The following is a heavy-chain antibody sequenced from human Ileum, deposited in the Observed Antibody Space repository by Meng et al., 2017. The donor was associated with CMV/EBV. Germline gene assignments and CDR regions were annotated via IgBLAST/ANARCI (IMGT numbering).Heavy chain of an antibody. D-gene: IGHD3-10*01. CDR3: ARDSNIRGVPTDY. CDR1: GFTFSSYW. CDR2: INGDGSNT. J-gene: IGHJ4*02. V-gene: IGHV3-74*01. Sequence: GESLKISCAASGFTFSSYWMHWVRQAPGKGLVWVSRINGDGSNTYYADSVKGRFTISRDNAKDTLYLQMNSLRAEDTAIYFCARDSNIRGVPTDYWGQGTLVTVSS.